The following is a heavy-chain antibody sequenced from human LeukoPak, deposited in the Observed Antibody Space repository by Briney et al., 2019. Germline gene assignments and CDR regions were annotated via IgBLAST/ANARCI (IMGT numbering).Heavy chain of an antibody. V-gene: IGHV3-48*03. D-gene: IGHD5-12*01. J-gene: IGHJ4*02. CDR2: ISSSGSTI. CDR3: ARDRSGYSGYAFFDY. Sequence: PGGSLRLSCAASGFTFSSYEMNWVRQAPGKGLEWVSYISSSGSTIYYADSVKGRFTISRDNAKNSLYLQMNSVRAEDTAVYYCARDRSGYSGYAFFDYWGQGTLVTVSS. CDR1: GFTFSSYE.